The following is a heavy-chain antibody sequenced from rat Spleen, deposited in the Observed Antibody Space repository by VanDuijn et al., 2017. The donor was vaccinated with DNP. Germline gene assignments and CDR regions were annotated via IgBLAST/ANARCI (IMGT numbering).Heavy chain of an antibody. D-gene: IGHD1-11*01. CDR2: INHSGKT. CDR1: GYSITSNY. V-gene: IGHV3-1*01. CDR3: ARYTTGVDY. Sequence: EVQLQESGPGLVKPSQSLSLTCSVTGYSITSNYWGWTRKFPGDKMEWIGYINHSGKTGYNPSLKSRISISRDTSKNQFFLQLNSVTTEDTATYYCARYTTGVDYWGQGVMVTVSS. J-gene: IGHJ2*01.